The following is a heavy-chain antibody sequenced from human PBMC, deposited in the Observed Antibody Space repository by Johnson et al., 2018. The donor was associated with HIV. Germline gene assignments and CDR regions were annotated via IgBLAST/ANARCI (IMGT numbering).Heavy chain of an antibody. CDR3: ARDGVYSSPHDAFDI. V-gene: IGHV3-30*04. Sequence: VQLVESGGGVVQPGRSLRLSCAASGFTFSSYALHWVRQAPGKGLEWVAVISYDGSNTYYADSVKGRFTISRDNAQNSLYLQMDSLRAEDSAMYYCARDGVYSSPHDAFDIWGQGTMVTVSS. D-gene: IGHD6-13*01. CDR2: ISYDGSNT. CDR1: GFTFSSYA. J-gene: IGHJ3*02.